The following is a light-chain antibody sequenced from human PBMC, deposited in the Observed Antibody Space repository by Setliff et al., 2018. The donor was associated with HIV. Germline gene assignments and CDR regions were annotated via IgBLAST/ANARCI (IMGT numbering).Light chain of an antibody. J-gene: IGLJ1*01. CDR1: SSDVGGYNY. Sequence: QSVLTQPRSVSGSPGQSVTISCTGTSSDVGGYNYVSWYQHLPGKAPKLMIYDVTKRPSGVPDRFSGSKSGNTASLTISGLQSEDEADYYCCSYADSYTSLYVFGTGTKGTVL. CDR2: DVT. CDR3: CSYADSYTSLYV. V-gene: IGLV2-11*01.